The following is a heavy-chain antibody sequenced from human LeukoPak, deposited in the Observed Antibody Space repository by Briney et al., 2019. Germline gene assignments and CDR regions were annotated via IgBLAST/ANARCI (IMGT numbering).Heavy chain of an antibody. CDR2: ISGDSTYI. CDR3: ARVSGRLERQSDLDY. Sequence: PGGSLRLSCAASGFTFASYSMNWVRQAPGKGLEWVSSISGDSTYIYNAGSVKGRFTISRDNAQASLYLQMNSLRADDTAVYYRARVSGRLERQSDLDYWGQGTLVIVSS. V-gene: IGHV3-21*01. J-gene: IGHJ4*02. D-gene: IGHD1-1*01. CDR1: GFTFASYS.